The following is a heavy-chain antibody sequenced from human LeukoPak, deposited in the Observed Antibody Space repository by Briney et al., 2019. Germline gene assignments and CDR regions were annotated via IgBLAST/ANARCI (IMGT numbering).Heavy chain of an antibody. Sequence: PGGSLRLSCAASGFTFSSYAMSWVRQAPGKGLEWVSAISGSGGSTYYADSVKGRFTISRDNSKNTLYLQMNSLRPEDTALYYCVRADRNLDLGRDAFDLWGQGTLVLVSS. D-gene: IGHD3-10*01. CDR2: ISGSGGST. J-gene: IGHJ3*01. CDR3: VRADRNLDLGRDAFDL. CDR1: GFTFSSYA. V-gene: IGHV3-23*01.